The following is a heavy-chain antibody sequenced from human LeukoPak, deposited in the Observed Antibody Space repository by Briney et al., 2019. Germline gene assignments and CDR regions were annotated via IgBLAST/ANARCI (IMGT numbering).Heavy chain of an antibody. J-gene: IGHJ4*02. CDR2: LYSDGNT. Sequence: GGSLRLSCAASGFTVITNDMTWVRQAPGKGLEWVSALYSDGNTKYADSVQGRFTISRDNSKNTLYLEMSSLSPDDTAVYYCARGVEPMAANTLAYWGQGTLVTVSS. CDR1: GFTVITND. D-gene: IGHD3-16*01. V-gene: IGHV3-53*01. CDR3: ARGVEPMAANTLAY.